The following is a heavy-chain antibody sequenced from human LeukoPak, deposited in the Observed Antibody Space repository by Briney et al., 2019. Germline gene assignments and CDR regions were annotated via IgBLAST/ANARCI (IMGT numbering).Heavy chain of an antibody. CDR2: IYYSGST. CDR1: GGSISSYY. Sequence: SETLSLTCTVSGGSISSYYWSWIRQPPGKGLEWIGYIYYSGSTNYNPSLKSRVTISVDTSKNQFSLKLSSVTTADTAVYYCARGSRVTMIVVRNDAFDIWGQGTMVTVSS. D-gene: IGHD3-22*01. CDR3: ARGSRVTMIVVRNDAFDI. J-gene: IGHJ3*02. V-gene: IGHV4-59*12.